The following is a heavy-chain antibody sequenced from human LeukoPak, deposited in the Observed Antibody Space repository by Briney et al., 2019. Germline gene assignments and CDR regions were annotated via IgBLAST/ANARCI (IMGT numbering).Heavy chain of an antibody. CDR1: GFTFSSYA. CDR3: ASEERSGWYAAGVMDY. CDR2: ISGSGGST. V-gene: IGHV3-23*01. D-gene: IGHD6-19*01. J-gene: IGHJ4*02. Sequence: PGGSLRLSCAASGFTFSSYAMSWVRQAPGKGLEWVSAISGSGGSTYYADSEKGRFTISRDNSKNTLYLQMTSMSAEATAVYYGASEERSGWYAAGVMDYWGQGTLVTVSS.